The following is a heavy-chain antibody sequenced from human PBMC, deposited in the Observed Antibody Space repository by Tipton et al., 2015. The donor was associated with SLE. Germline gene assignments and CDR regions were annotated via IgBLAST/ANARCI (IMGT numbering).Heavy chain of an antibody. CDR2: LYHRGST. J-gene: IGHJ5*02. D-gene: IGHD6-13*01. V-gene: IGHV4-38-2*02. Sequence: TLSLTCAVSGYSITSGEYWGWIRQPPGKGLEWVGSLYHRGSTYYNPSLKSRVTISTDTSKNEIYLKLTPVTATDTAVYVCARDPYDSTWRNGWFDPWGQGTLVTVSS. CDR3: ARDPYDSTWRNGWFDP. CDR1: GYSITSGEY.